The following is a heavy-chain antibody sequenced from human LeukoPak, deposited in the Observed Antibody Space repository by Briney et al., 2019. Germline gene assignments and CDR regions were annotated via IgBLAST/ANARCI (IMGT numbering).Heavy chain of an antibody. CDR2: IYYSGST. V-gene: IGHV4-61*08. CDR1: GGSISSGDYH. J-gene: IGHJ3*02. D-gene: IGHD6-13*01. CDR3: ARSRRAAGTGDAFDI. Sequence: SETLSLTCTVSGGSISSGDYHWSWIRQPPGKGLEWIGYIYYSGSTNYNPSLKSRVTISVDTSKNQFSLKLSPVTAADTAVYYCARSRRAAGTGDAFDIWGQGTMVTVSS.